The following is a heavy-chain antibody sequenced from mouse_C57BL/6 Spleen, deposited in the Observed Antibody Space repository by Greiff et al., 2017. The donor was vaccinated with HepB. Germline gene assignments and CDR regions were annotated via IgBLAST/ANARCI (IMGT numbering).Heavy chain of an antibody. CDR2: IYPGDGDT. D-gene: IGHD1-1*01. CDR1: GYAFSSSW. J-gene: IGHJ2*01. Sequence: VQGVESGPELVKPGASVKISCKASGYAFSSSWMNWVKQRPGKGLEWIGRIYPGDGDTNYNGKFKGKATLTADKSSSTAYMQLSSLTSEDSAVYFCARTYYYGSYFDYWGQGTTLTVSS. CDR3: ARTYYYGSYFDY. V-gene: IGHV1-82*01.